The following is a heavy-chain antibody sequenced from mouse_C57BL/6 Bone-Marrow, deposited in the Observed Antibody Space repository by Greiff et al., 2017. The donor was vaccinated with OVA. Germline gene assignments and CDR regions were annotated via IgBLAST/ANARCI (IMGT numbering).Heavy chain of an antibody. V-gene: IGHV5-4*01. CDR1: GFTFSSYA. J-gene: IGHJ3*01. CDR3: ARDNLVELTGTSFAY. D-gene: IGHD4-1*01. Sequence: EVQLVESGGGLVKPGGSLKLSCAASGFTFSSYAMSWVRQTPEKRLEWVATISDGGSYTYYPDNVKGRFTISRDNAKNNLYLQMSHLKSEDTAMYYCARDNLVELTGTSFAYWGQGTLVTVSA. CDR2: ISDGGSYT.